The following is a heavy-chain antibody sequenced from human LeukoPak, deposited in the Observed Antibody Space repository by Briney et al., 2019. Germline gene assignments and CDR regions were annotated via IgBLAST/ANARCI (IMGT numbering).Heavy chain of an antibody. CDR2: IYTSGST. CDR1: GGSISSGSYY. V-gene: IGHV4-61*02. D-gene: IGHD3-3*01. CDR3: ARDSIFGVGKIVDAFDI. Sequence: SETLSLTCTVSGGSISSGSYYWSWIRQPAGKGLEWIGRIYTSGSTNYNPSLKSRVTISVDTSKNQFSLKLSSVTAADTAVYYCARDSIFGVGKIVDAFDIWGQGTMVTVSS. J-gene: IGHJ3*02.